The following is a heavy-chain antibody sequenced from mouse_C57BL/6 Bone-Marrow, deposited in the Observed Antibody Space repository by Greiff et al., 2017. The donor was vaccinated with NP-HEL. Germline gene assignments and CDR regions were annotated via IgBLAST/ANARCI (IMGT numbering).Heavy chain of an antibody. V-gene: IGHV1-42*01. D-gene: IGHD1-1*01. CDR3: ARAIYGGGGAY. CDR2: INPSTGGT. Sequence: EVQLLQSGPELVKPGASVKISCKASGYSFTGYYMNWVKQSPEKSLEWIGEINPSTGGTTYNQKFKAKATLTVDKSSSTAYMELKSLTSEDSAVYYCARAIYGGGGAYWDWGTVATVSA. J-gene: IGHJ3*01. CDR1: GYSFTGYY.